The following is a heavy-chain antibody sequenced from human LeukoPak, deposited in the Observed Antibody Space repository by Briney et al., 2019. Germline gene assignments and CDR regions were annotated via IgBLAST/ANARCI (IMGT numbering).Heavy chain of an antibody. CDR1: GYTFTSYG. V-gene: IGHV1-18*01. J-gene: IGHJ5*02. CDR2: ISAYNGNT. Sequence: ASVKVSCKASGYTFTSYGISWVRQAPGQGLEWMGWISAYNGNTNYAQKLQGRVTMTTDTSTSTAYMELRSLRSDDTAVYYCSRSSTSHVRNWFDPWGQGTLVTVSS. D-gene: IGHD2-2*01. CDR3: SRSSTSHVRNWFDP.